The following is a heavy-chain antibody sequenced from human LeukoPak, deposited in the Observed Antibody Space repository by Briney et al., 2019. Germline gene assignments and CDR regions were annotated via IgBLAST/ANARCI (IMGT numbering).Heavy chain of an antibody. CDR3: AKRTVYYDILTGHSDY. CDR1: GFTFSSYA. D-gene: IGHD3-9*01. CDR2: ISGSGGST. Sequence: GGSLRLSCAASGFTFSSYAMSWVRQAPGKGLEWVSAISGSGGSTYYADSVKGRFTISRDNSKNTLYLQMNSLRAEDTAVYYCAKRTVYYDILTGHSDYWGQGTLVTVSS. J-gene: IGHJ4*02. V-gene: IGHV3-23*01.